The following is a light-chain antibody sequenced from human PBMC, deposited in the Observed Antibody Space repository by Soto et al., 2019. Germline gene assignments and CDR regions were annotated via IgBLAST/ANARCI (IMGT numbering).Light chain of an antibody. CDR2: GAS. CDR3: HQYDISPYS. Sequence: EIVLTQSPGTLSLSPVERATLSCRASQSGSSSYLAWYQQKPGEAPSLLIYGASSRATRIPARLSGSGSGTDFTLIISSLEPEDFAVYYCHQYDISPYSLGQGTKLEIK. V-gene: IGKV3-20*01. J-gene: IGKJ2*01. CDR1: QSGSSSY.